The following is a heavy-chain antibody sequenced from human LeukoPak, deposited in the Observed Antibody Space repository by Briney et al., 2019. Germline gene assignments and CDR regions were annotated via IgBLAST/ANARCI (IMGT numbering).Heavy chain of an antibody. J-gene: IGHJ4*02. D-gene: IGHD3-22*01. CDR2: ISGSGGST. CDR3: AKGTGMIVVVITSSDY. Sequence: GGSLRLSCAASGFTFSSYAMSWVRQAPGKGLEWVSAISGSGGSTYYADSVKGRFTISRDNSKDTLYLQMNSLRAEDTAVYYCAKGTGMIVVVITSSDYWGQGTLVTVSS. CDR1: GFTFSSYA. V-gene: IGHV3-23*01.